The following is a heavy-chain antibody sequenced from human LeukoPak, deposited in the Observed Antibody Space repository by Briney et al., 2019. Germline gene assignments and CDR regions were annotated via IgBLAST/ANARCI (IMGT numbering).Heavy chain of an antibody. CDR1: GYTFTAYG. CDR3: AREGPAAHLAH. Sequence: ASVKVSCKTSGYTFTAYGIDWVRQVPGQGLEWLGWISPYNAITKHIERLQGRVTLTTDSSTTTAYLELTSLTSDDTGVYYCAREGPAAHLAHWGHGTLVTVSS. J-gene: IGHJ4*01. V-gene: IGHV1-18*01. CDR2: ISPYNAIT. D-gene: IGHD6-25*01.